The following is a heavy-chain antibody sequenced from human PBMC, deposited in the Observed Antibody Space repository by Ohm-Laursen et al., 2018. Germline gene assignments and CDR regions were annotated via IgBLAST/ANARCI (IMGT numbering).Heavy chain of an antibody. Sequence: SDTLSLTCAVSGGSISSYYWSWIRQPPGKGLEWIGYIYYSGSTNYNPSLKSRVTISVDTSKNQFSLRLSSVTAADTAVYYCAGDTLAVDYWGQGTLVTVSS. J-gene: IGHJ4*02. CDR2: IYYSGST. CDR1: GGSISSYY. V-gene: IGHV4-59*01. CDR3: AGDTLAVDY.